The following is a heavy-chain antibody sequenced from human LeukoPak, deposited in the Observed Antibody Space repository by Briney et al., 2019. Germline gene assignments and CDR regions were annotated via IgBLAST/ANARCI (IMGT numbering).Heavy chain of an antibody. D-gene: IGHD5-24*01. CDR2: IYSDNT. Sequence: GGSLRLSCAASGFTFSSYGMTWVRQAPGKGLEWVSFIYSDNTHYSDSVKGRFTISRDNSKNTLYLQMNSLRAEDTAVYYCAKSGYNRFDYWGQGTLVTVSS. J-gene: IGHJ4*02. CDR1: GFTFSSYG. V-gene: IGHV3-23*03. CDR3: AKSGYNRFDY.